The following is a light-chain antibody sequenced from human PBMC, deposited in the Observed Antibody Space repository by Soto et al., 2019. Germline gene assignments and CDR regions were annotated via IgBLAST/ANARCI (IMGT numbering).Light chain of an antibody. J-gene: IGLJ1*01. CDR3: TSYTAISTYV. CDR1: SSDVGKYNY. V-gene: IGLV2-14*01. Sequence: QSVLTQPASVSGSPGQSIAISCTGTSSDVGKYNYVSWYQQHPDKAPKLVIYGVSNRPSGVSDRFSGSKSGNTASLTISGLQAEDEADYYCTSYTAISTYVFGTGTKVTVL. CDR2: GVS.